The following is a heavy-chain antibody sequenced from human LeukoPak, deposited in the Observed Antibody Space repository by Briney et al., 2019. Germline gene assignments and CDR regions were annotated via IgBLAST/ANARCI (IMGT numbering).Heavy chain of an antibody. D-gene: IGHD2/OR15-2a*01. Sequence: WMGIINPSGGSTSYAQKFQGRVTMTRDTSTSTVYMELSSLRSEDTAVYYCARKLSRGMYDPWGQGTLVTVSS. CDR3: ARKLSRGMYDP. CDR2: INPSGGST. V-gene: IGHV1-46*01. J-gene: IGHJ5*02.